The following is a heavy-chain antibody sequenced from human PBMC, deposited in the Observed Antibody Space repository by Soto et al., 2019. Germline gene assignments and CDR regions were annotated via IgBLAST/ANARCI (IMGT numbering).Heavy chain of an antibody. Sequence: ASVKVTCKASGYTFTSYALHSVRQAPGQGLEWMGWISAYNGNTNYAQKLQGRVTMTTDTSTSTAYMELRSLRSDDTAVYYCANVDTAMVLDYWGQGTLVTVSS. CDR2: ISAYNGNT. V-gene: IGHV1-18*01. CDR3: ANVDTAMVLDY. CDR1: GYTFTSYA. J-gene: IGHJ4*02. D-gene: IGHD5-18*01.